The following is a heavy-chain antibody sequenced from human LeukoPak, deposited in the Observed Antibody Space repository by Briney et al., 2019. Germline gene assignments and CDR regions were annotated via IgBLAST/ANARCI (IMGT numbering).Heavy chain of an antibody. CDR1: GGSFSGYY. J-gene: IGHJ6*02. CDR2: VFYSGST. V-gene: IGHV4-34*12. D-gene: IGHD2-2*01. CDR3: AGGYQLLYYYYYGMDV. Sequence: SETLSPTCAVYGGSFSGYYWSWIRQPPGKGLEWIGYVFYSGSTNYNPSLKSRVTISVDTSKNQFSLKLSSVTAADTAVYYCAGGYQLLYYYYYGMDVWGQGTTVTVSS.